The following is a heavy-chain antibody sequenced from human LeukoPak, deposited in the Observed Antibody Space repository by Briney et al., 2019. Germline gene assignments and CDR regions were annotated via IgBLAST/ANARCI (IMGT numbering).Heavy chain of an antibody. CDR1: GGSISSYY. V-gene: IGHV4-59*01. J-gene: IGHJ4*02. CDR2: IYYSGST. Sequence: PSETLSLTCTVSGGSISSYYWSWIRQPPGKGREWIGYIYYSGSTNYNPSLKSRVTISVDTSKNQFSLKLSSVTAADTAVYYCARAPYYYDSSGYLDYWGQGTLVTVSS. CDR3: ARAPYYYDSSGYLDY. D-gene: IGHD3-22*01.